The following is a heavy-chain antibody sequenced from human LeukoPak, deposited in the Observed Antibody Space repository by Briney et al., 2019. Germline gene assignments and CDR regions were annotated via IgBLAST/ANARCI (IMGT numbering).Heavy chain of an antibody. CDR1: GGSISSYY. J-gene: IGHJ6*03. Sequence: SETLSLTCTVSGGSISSYYWGWIRQPPGKGLEWIGSIYHSGSTYYNPSLKSRVTISVDTSKNQFSLKLSSVTAADTAVYYCARVPPEARYYYYYYMDVWGKGTTVTVSS. CDR3: ARVPPEARYYYYYYMDV. CDR2: IYHSGST. V-gene: IGHV4-38-2*02.